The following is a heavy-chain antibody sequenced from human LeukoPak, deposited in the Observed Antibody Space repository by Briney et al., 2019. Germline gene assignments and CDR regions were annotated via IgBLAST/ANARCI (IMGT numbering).Heavy chain of an antibody. CDR1: GFTFSDYY. CDR2: ISSTDSTI. Sequence: GGSLRLSCAASGFTFSDYYMSWIRQAPGKGLEWISYISSTDSTIYYADSVKGRFTISRDNAKGSMYLQMNSLRVEDTAVYYCARDPGAFDYWGQGTLVTVSS. J-gene: IGHJ4*02. CDR3: ARDPGAFDY. V-gene: IGHV3-11*04.